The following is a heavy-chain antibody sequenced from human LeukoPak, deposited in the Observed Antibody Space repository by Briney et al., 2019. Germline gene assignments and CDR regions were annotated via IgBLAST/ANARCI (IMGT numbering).Heavy chain of an antibody. J-gene: IGHJ4*02. V-gene: IGHV4-59*08. CDR1: GGSISRHY. CDR3: ARHTSGWYEHY. Sequence: SETLSLTCTVSGGSISRHYWSWIRQPPGRGLEWIGYFYYSGSTNYNPSLKSRVTISLDTSKNQFSLKLSSVTAADTAVYYCARHTSGWYEHYWGQGTLVTVSS. CDR2: FYYSGST. D-gene: IGHD6-19*01.